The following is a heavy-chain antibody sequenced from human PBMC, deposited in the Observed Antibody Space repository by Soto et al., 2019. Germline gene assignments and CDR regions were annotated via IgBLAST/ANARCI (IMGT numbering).Heavy chain of an antibody. V-gene: IGHV4-39*02. CDR2: IYYSGST. CDR3: ARDGIAAAGGGEVGYYYYGMDV. D-gene: IGHD6-13*01. CDR1: GGSVCSSSYY. Sequence: QLQLQESGPGLVKPSETLSLTCTVSGGSVCSSSYYWGWIRQPPGKGLEWIGSIYYSGSTYYNPSLKSRVTISVDTSKNQFCLKLSSVTAADTAVYYCARDGIAAAGGGEVGYYYYGMDVWGQGTTVTVSS. J-gene: IGHJ6*02.